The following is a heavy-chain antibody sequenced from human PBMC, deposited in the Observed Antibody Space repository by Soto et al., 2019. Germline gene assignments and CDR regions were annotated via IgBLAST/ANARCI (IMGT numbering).Heavy chain of an antibody. J-gene: IGHJ5*02. V-gene: IGHV4-39*01. CDR1: GGSISSSSYY. D-gene: IGHD3-3*01. Sequence: PSETLSLTCTVSGGSISSSSYYWGWIRQPPGKGLEWIGSIYYSGSTYYNPSLKSRVTISVDTSKNQFSLKLSSVTAADTAVYYCARRGYDSLDPSAQGTLVTVSS. CDR3: ARRGYDSLDP. CDR2: IYYSGST.